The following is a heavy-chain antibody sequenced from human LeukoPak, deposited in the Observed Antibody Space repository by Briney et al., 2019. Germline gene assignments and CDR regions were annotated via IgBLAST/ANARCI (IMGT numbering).Heavy chain of an antibody. V-gene: IGHV4-31*11. CDR2: IYYSGST. D-gene: IGHD2-21*02. Sequence: SETLSLTCAVYGGSFSGYYWSWIRQHPGKGLEWIGYIYYSGSTYYNPSLKSRVTISVDTSKNQFSLKLSSVTAADTAVYYCARAKVTYFDYWGQGTLVTVSS. CDR1: GGSFSGYY. CDR3: ARAKVTYFDY. J-gene: IGHJ4*02.